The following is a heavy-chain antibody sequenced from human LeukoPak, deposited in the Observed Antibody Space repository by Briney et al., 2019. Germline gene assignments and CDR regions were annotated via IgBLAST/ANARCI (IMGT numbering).Heavy chain of an antibody. V-gene: IGHV1-3*01. CDR2: INPGNGDT. D-gene: IGHD6-19*01. Sequence: ASVKVSCKGSGYTFTNYAIHWVRQAPGQSLEWLGWINPGNGDTKYLQDFQGRVTINTDTSAATAYVELNSLTSEDTAVYYCARSDSSGWHAFDIWGQGTMVTVSS. CDR3: ARSDSSGWHAFDI. CDR1: GYTFTNYA. J-gene: IGHJ3*02.